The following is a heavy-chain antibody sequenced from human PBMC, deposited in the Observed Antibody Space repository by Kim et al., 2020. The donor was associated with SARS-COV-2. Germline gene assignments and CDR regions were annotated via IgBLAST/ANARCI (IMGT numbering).Heavy chain of an antibody. V-gene: IGHV4-34*01. J-gene: IGHJ4*02. CDR3: ARGAHWYGSGSYYKRWYFDY. Sequence: SETLSLTCAVYGGSFSGYYWSWIRQPPGKGLEWIGEINHSGSTNYNPSLKSRVTISVDTSKNQFSLKLSSVTAADTAVYYCARGAHWYGSGSYYKRWYFDYWGQGTLVTVSS. CDR1: GGSFSGYY. D-gene: IGHD3-10*01. CDR2: INHSGST.